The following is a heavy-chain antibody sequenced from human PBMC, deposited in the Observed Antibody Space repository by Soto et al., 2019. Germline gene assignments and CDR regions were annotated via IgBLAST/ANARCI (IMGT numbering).Heavy chain of an antibody. CDR1: EFTFSNYA. V-gene: IGHV3-23*01. Sequence: VGSLRLPCAASEFTFSNYAMSWVLQAPGKGLEWVSAISGTGGGTYYADSVKGRFTISRDNSKNTLYLQMNSLRADDTAVYYCVQDNIAVDGNFDYWGQGTLVPDS. D-gene: IGHD6-19*01. J-gene: IGHJ4*02. CDR2: ISGTGGGT. CDR3: VQDNIAVDGNFDY.